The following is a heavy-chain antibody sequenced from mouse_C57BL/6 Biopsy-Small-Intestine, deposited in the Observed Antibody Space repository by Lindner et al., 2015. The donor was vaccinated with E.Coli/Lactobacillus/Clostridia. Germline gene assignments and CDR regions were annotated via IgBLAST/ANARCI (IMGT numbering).Heavy chain of an antibody. J-gene: IGHJ4*01. CDR1: GYTFTDYN. CDR3: ARWGQLRLRSDYYAMDY. Sequence: VQLQESGPELVKPGASVKIPCKASGYTFTDYNMDWVKQSHGKSLEWIGDINPNNGGTIYNQKFKGKATLTVNKSSSTAYMELRSLTSEDTAVYYCARWGQLRLRSDYYAMDYWGQGTSVTVSS. CDR2: INPNNGGT. D-gene: IGHD3-2*02. V-gene: IGHV1-18*01.